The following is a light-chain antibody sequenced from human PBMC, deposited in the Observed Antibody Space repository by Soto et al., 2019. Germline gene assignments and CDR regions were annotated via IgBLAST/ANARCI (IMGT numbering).Light chain of an antibody. CDR3: QQRSSWPLT. CDR2: DAS. V-gene: IGKV3-11*01. Sequence: EILLTQSPGTLSLSPGERATLSCRASQSVSSYLAWYQQKPGQAPRLLIYDASNRAPGIPARFSGSGSGTDFTLTISSLEPEDFAVYYCQQRSSWPLTFGGGTKVDIK. J-gene: IGKJ4*01. CDR1: QSVSSY.